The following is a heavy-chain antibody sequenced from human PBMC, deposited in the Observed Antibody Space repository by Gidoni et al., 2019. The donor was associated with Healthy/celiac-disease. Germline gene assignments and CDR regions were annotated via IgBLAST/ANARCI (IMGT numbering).Heavy chain of an antibody. CDR2: IYTSGST. V-gene: IGHV4-61*02. CDR1: GGSIRRGSYY. J-gene: IGHJ4*02. CDR3: ARSVTGSIVGAETYFDY. Sequence: QVQLQESGTGLVTPSETLSLTCTVSGGSIRRGSYYWSWIRQPAGKGLEWIGSIYTSGSTNYHPALKIRVTICVDTSKNQVSLKLGSGTPADTAVYYCARSVTGSIVGAETYFDYWGQGTLVTVAS. D-gene: IGHD1-26*01.